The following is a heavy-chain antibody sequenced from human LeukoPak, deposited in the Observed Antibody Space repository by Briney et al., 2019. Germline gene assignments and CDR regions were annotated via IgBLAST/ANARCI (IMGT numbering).Heavy chain of an antibody. CDR2: IYYSGST. CDR1: GGSISSYY. D-gene: IGHD1-1*01. V-gene: IGHV4-59*01. Sequence: ETLSLTCTVSGGSISSYYWSWIRQPPGKGLEWIGYIYYSGSTNYNPSLTSRVTISVDTSKNQFSLKLSSVAAADTAVYYCARDPGGDNWFDPWGQGTLVTVSS. CDR3: ARDPGGDNWFDP. J-gene: IGHJ5*02.